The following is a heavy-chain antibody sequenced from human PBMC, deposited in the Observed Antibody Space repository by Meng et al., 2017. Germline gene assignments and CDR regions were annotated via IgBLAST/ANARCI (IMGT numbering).Heavy chain of an antibody. J-gene: IGHJ4*02. V-gene: IGHV4-59*12. CDR1: GGSISSYY. Sequence: SETLSLTCTVSGGSISSYYWSWIRQPPGKGLEWIGYIYYSGSTNYNPSLKSRVTISVDTSKNQFPLKLSSVTAADTAVYYCASDFFRGGDCCGWGQGTLVTVSS. CDR2: IYYSGST. D-gene: IGHD2-21*02. CDR3: ASDFFRGGDCCG.